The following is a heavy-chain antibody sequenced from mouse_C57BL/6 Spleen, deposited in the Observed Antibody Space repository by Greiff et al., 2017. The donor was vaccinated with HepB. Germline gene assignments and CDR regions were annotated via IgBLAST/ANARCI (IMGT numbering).Heavy chain of an antibody. D-gene: IGHD2-3*01. CDR3: ARGIYDGYPFAY. V-gene: IGHV1-54*01. J-gene: IGHJ3*01. CDR2: INPGSGGT. Sequence: VKLMESGAELVRPGTSVKVSCKASGYAFTNYLIEWVKQRPGQGLEWIGVINPGSGGTNYNEKFKGKATLTADKSSSTAYMQLSSLTSEDSAVYFCARGIYDGYPFAYWGQGTLVTVSA. CDR1: GYAFTNYL.